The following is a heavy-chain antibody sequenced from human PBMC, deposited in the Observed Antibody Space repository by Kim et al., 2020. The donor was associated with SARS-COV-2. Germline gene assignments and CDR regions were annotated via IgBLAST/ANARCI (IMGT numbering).Heavy chain of an antibody. J-gene: IGHJ4*02. V-gene: IGHV3-23*01. CDR3: AKDLRIAVAGPLDY. Sequence: EDTVKGRYTISRDNAKNTLYQQMNSLRAEDTAVYYCAKDLRIAVAGPLDYWGQGTLVTVSS. D-gene: IGHD6-19*01.